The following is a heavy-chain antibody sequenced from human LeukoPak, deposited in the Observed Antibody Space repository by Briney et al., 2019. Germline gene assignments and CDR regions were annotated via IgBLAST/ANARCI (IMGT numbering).Heavy chain of an antibody. J-gene: IGHJ6*02. CDR1: GGTFISFA. D-gene: IGHD3-22*01. CDR3: AGEIFTYDSIGPGGGCGMDV. Sequence: AASVKVSCKASGGTFISFAISWVRQAPGQGLEWMGGIIPIFGTANYAQKFQGRVTTTADESTSTAYMVLSSLRSEDTAVYYCAGEIFTYDSIGPGGGCGMDVWGQGTTVTVSS. CDR2: IIPIFGTA. V-gene: IGHV1-69*13.